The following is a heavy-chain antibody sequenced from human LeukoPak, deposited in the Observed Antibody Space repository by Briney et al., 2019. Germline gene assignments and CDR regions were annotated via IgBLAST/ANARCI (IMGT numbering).Heavy chain of an antibody. V-gene: IGHV3-33*08. CDR1: GFTFSSYA. CDR3: ARNSGDYYDSSGYYF. CDR2: IWYDGSNK. D-gene: IGHD3-22*01. J-gene: IGHJ4*02. Sequence: GGSLRLSCAASGFTFSSYAMSWVRQAPGKGLEWVAVIWYDGSNKYYADSVKGRFTISRDNSKNTLYLQMNSLRAEDTAVYYCARNSGDYYDSSGYYFWGQGTLVTVSS.